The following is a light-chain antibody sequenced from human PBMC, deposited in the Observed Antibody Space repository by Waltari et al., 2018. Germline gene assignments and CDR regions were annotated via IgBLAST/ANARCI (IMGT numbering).Light chain of an antibody. J-gene: IGLJ3*02. V-gene: IGLV2-14*01. CDR3: ISYTTSNTWV. CDR1: SSDVGGYNS. Sequence: QSALTQPASVSGSPGQSITISCTGSSSDVGGYNSVSWYQQHPGKAPKLMTYHVSERPSGVSNRFSGSKSGNTASLTISGLQAEDEADYYCISYTTSNTWVFGGGTKLTVL. CDR2: HVS.